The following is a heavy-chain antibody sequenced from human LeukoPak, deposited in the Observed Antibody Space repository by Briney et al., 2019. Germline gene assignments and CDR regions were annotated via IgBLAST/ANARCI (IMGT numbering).Heavy chain of an antibody. D-gene: IGHD7-27*01. CDR3: VRASKWGSITFDY. CDR2: ISSSSSYI. V-gene: IGHV3-21*01. J-gene: IGHJ4*02. CDR1: GFTFSSYS. Sequence: GGSLRLSCAASGFTFSSYSMNWVRQAPGKGLEWVSSISSSSSYIYYADSVKGRFTISRDNAKNSLYLQMNSLRAEDTAVYYCVRASKWGSITFDYWGQGTLVTVSS.